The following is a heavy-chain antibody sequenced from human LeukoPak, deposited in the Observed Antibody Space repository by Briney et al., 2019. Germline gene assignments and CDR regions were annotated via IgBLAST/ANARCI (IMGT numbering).Heavy chain of an antibody. D-gene: IGHD3-10*01. V-gene: IGHV3-7*01. CDR1: GFTFSSYA. CDR2: INEDGSEK. Sequence: PGGSLRLSCAASGFTFSSYAMHWVRQAPGKGLEWVANINEDGSEKYYLDSVRGRFTISRDNAKNSLYLQMDSLRAEDTAVYYCARLFVYGSGAEAFDYWGQGALVTVSS. CDR3: ARLFVYGSGAEAFDY. J-gene: IGHJ4*02.